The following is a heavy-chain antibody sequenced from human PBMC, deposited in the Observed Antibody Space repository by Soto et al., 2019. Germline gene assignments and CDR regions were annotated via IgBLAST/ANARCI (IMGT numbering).Heavy chain of an antibody. J-gene: IGHJ6*02. V-gene: IGHV3-30*18. CDR1: GFTFSSYG. Sequence: PGGSLRLSCAASGFTFSSYGMHWVRQAPGKGLEWVAVISYDGSNKYYADSVKGRFTISRDNSKNTLYLQMNSLRAEDTALYYCAKGRSYYYYSGADVWGQGTTVTVSS. CDR2: ISYDGSNK. CDR3: AKGRSYYYYSGADV.